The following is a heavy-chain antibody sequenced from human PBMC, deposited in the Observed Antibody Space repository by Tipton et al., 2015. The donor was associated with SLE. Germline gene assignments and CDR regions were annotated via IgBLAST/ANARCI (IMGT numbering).Heavy chain of an antibody. CDR3: ALLPARHSSSWIN. Sequence: TLSLTCAVYGGSFSGYYWSWIRQPPGKGLEWIGEINHSGSTNYNPSLKSRVTISVDTSKNQFSLKLSSVTAADTAVYYCALLPARHSSSWINWGQGTLVTVSS. CDR2: INHSGST. J-gene: IGHJ4*02. D-gene: IGHD6-13*01. V-gene: IGHV4-34*01. CDR1: GGSFSGYY.